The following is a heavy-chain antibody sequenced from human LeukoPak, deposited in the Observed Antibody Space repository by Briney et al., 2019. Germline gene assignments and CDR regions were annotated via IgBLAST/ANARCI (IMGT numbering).Heavy chain of an antibody. CDR2: INPNSGGT. V-gene: IGHV1-2*06. J-gene: IGHJ6*03. D-gene: IGHD6-6*01. Sequence: ASVKVSCKASGYTFTGFYMHWVRQAPGQGLEWMGRINPNSGGTNYAQKFQGRVTMTRDTSISTAYMELSRLRSDDTAVYYCARGQWGSSNYYYYYMDVWGKGNTVTVSS. CDR1: GYTFTGFY. CDR3: ARGQWGSSNYYYYYMDV.